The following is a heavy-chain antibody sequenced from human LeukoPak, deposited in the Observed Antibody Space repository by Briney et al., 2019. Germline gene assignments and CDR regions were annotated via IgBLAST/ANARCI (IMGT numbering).Heavy chain of an antibody. CDR1: GFTFSSYG. CDR3: AIYDSSSWVDY. Sequence: PGRSLRLSCAASGFTFSSYGMHWVRQAPGKGLEWVAVISYDGSNKYYADSVKGRFTISRDNSKNTLYLQMNSLRAEDTAVYYCAIYDSSSWVDYWGQGTLVTVSS. V-gene: IGHV3-30*03. CDR2: ISYDGSNK. J-gene: IGHJ4*02. D-gene: IGHD6-13*01.